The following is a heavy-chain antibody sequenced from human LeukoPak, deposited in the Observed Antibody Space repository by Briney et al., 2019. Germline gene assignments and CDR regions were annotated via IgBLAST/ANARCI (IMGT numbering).Heavy chain of an antibody. J-gene: IGHJ4*02. D-gene: IGHD6-19*01. CDR1: GFTFSSYW. Sequence: GGSLRLSCAASGFTFSSYWMSWVRQAPGKGLEWVANIKQDGSEKYYVDSVKGRFTISRDNAKNSLYLQMNSLRAEDTAVYYCARGWRQWLVYFDYWGQGTLVTVSS. V-gene: IGHV3-7*01. CDR3: ARGWRQWLVYFDY. CDR2: IKQDGSEK.